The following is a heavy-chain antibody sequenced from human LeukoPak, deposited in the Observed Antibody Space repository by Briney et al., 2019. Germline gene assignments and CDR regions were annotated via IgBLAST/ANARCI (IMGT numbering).Heavy chain of an antibody. CDR3: ARERTTVRY. CDR2: ISGSGGST. V-gene: IGHV3-23*01. Sequence: GGSLRLSCAASGFTFSSYAMNWVRQAPGKGPEWVSSISGSGGSTYYAGSVRGRFTISRDNSKNMLYLQMNSLRAEDTAVYYCARERTTVRYWGQGTLVTVSS. D-gene: IGHD4-17*01. J-gene: IGHJ4*02. CDR1: GFTFSSYA.